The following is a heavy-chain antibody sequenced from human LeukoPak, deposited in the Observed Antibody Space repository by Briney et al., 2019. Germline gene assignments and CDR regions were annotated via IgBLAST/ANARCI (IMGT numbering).Heavy chain of an antibody. D-gene: IGHD2-21*01. CDR2: IYYSGST. Sequence: PSETLSLTCTVSGGSISSYYWSWIRQPPGKGLEWIGYIYYSGSTNYNPSLKSRVTISVDTSKNQFSLKLSSVTAADTAVYYCAIPGETDAFDIWGQGTMVTVSS. CDR1: GGSISSYY. V-gene: IGHV4-59*08. CDR3: AIPGETDAFDI. J-gene: IGHJ3*02.